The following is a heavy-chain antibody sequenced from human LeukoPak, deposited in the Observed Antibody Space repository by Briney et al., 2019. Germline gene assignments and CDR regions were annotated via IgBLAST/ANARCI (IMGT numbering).Heavy chain of an antibody. V-gene: IGHV4-34*01. CDR3: ARHREDAFDI. J-gene: IGHJ3*02. CDR2: INHSGST. CDR1: GGSFSGYY. Sequence: SETLSLTCAVYGGSFSGYYWSWIRQPPGKGLEWIGEINHSGSTNYNPSLRSRVTISVDTSKNQFSLKLSSVTAADTAVYYCARHREDAFDIWGQGTMVTVSS. D-gene: IGHD3-10*01.